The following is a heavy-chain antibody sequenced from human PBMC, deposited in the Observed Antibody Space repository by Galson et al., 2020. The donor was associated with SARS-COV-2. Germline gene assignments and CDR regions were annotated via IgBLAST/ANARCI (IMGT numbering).Heavy chain of an antibody. CDR2: VLTIFNTP. Sequence: SVKVSCKASGHTFRHDYISWLRQAPGQGLEWMGGVLTIFNTPDYSQKFQGRISISADESTATAYLELSGLTSADTAVYFCARAAYTSSAYHYKYYMDVWGKGTPVTVSS. CDR3: ARAAYTSSAYHYKYYMDV. CDR1: GHTFRHDY. J-gene: IGHJ6*03. D-gene: IGHD6-13*01. V-gene: IGHV1-69*13.